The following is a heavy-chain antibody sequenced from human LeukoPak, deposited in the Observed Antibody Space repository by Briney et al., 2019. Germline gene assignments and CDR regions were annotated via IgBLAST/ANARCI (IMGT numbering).Heavy chain of an antibody. J-gene: IGHJ4*02. CDR1: GASVDSSSYY. D-gene: IGHD3-22*01. CDR2: IYYSGST. Sequence: SETLSLTCTVSGASVDSSSYYWSWIRQPPGKGLEWIGYIYYSGSTNYNPSLKSRVTISVDTSKNQFSLKLSSVTAADTAVYYCASFGYDSSGYSFDYWGQGTLVTVSS. CDR3: ASFGYDSSGYSFDY. V-gene: IGHV4-61*01.